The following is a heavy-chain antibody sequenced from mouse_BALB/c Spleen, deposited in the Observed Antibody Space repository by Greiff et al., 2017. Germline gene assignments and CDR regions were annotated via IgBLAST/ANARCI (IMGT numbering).Heavy chain of an antibody. CDR3: TRENWYGDY. V-gene: IGHV1S81*02. CDR1: GYTFTSYY. Sequence: QVQLKQPGAELVKPGASVKLSCKASGYTFTSYYMYWVKQRPGQGLEWIGGINPSNGGTNFNEKFKSKATLTVDKSSSTAYMQLSSLTSEDSAVYYCTRENWYGDYWGQGTTLTVSS. CDR2: INPSNGGT. J-gene: IGHJ2*01. D-gene: IGHD2-10*02.